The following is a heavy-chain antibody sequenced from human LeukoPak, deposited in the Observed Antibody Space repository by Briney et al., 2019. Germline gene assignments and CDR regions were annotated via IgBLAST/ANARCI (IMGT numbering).Heavy chain of an antibody. CDR1: GGSISSYY. CDR3: ARTTEGGYTYGYFYYYYMDV. D-gene: IGHD5-18*01. CDR2: IYYSGST. Sequence: SETLSLTCTVSGGSISSYYWSWLRQPPGKGLEWIGYIYYSGSTNYNPSLRSRVTISVDTSKNQFSLKLTSVTAADTAVYYCARTTEGGYTYGYFYYYYMDVWGKGTTVTISS. J-gene: IGHJ6*03. V-gene: IGHV4-59*01.